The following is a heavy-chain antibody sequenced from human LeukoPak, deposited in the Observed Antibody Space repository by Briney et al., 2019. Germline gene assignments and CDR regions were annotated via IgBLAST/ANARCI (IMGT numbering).Heavy chain of an antibody. V-gene: IGHV4-4*09. CDR1: GGSISSYSWSYY. Sequence: SETLSLTCTVSGGSISSYSWSYYWSWIRQPPGKGLEWIGFIYASGSTNYNPSLKSRVTISVDTSKNQFSLKLSSVTAADTAVYYCARHREYSNSAIAYWGQGTLATVSS. D-gene: IGHD6-6*01. J-gene: IGHJ4*02. CDR3: ARHREYSNSAIAY. CDR2: IYASGST.